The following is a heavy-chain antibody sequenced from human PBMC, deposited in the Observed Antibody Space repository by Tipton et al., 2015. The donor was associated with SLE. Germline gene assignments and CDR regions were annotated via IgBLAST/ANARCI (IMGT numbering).Heavy chain of an antibody. Sequence: TLSLTCTVSGGSISSSSYYWGWIRQPPGKGLEWIGSIYYSGSTYYNSSLKSRVTISVDTSKNQFSLKLSSVTAADTAVYYCARALVATIPFDYWGQGTLVTVSS. D-gene: IGHD5-12*01. CDR3: ARALVATIPFDY. J-gene: IGHJ4*02. CDR1: GGSISSSSYY. V-gene: IGHV4-39*07. CDR2: IYYSGST.